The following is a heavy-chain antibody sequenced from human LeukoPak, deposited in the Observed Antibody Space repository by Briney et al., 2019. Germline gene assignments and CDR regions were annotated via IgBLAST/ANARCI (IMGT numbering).Heavy chain of an antibody. CDR2: IYYSGST. CDR1: GGSISSYY. CDR3: ARALKPFYYDFWSGAFDI. Sequence: PSETLSLTCTVSGGSISSYYRSWIRQPPGKGLEWIGYIYYSGSTNYNPSLKSRFTISVGTSKNQFSLKLSSVTAADTAVYYCARALKPFYYDFWSGAFDIWGQGTMVTVSS. V-gene: IGHV4-59*01. D-gene: IGHD3-3*01. J-gene: IGHJ3*02.